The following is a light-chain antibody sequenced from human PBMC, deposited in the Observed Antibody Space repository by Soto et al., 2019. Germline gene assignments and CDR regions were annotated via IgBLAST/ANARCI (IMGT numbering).Light chain of an antibody. CDR3: QQYFEWPPMT. J-gene: IGKJ1*01. Sequence: EIVLTQSPGTLSLSPGESATLSCRASQSVSSSCLAWYQQKPGQAPRLLISGASTRAAGISDRFRGSGSGTEFTLTISSLRSEDSAIYYCQQYFEWPPMTFGQGTKVDIK. V-gene: IGKV3-20*01. CDR1: QSVSSSC. CDR2: GAS.